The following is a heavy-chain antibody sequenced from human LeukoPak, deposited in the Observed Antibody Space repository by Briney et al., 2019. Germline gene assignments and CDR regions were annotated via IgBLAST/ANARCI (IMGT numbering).Heavy chain of an antibody. Sequence: PGGSLRLSCAASGFTFSSYWMSWVRQAPGKGLEWVANIKQDGSEKYYVDSVKGRLTISRDNAKNSLYLQMNSLRAEDTAVYYCARLRVVVDAYYYYYYYMDVWGKGTTVTVSS. CDR1: GFTFSSYW. J-gene: IGHJ6*03. V-gene: IGHV3-7*01. D-gene: IGHD2-15*01. CDR2: IKQDGSEK. CDR3: ARLRVVVDAYYYYYYYMDV.